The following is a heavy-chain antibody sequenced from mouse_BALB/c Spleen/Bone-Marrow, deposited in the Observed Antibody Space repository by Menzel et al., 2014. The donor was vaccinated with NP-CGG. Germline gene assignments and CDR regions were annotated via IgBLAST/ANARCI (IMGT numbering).Heavy chain of an antibody. CDR1: GFTFSSYG. CDR3: ARDSLLRSLYAIDY. V-gene: IGHV5-6-3*01. Sequence: EVQRVESGGGLVQPGGSLKLSCAASGFTFSSYGMSWVRQTPDKRLELVATINSNGGRTYYPDSVKGRFTISRDNAKNTLYLQMSSLKSEDTAMYYCARDSLLRSLYAIDYWGQGTSVTVSS. CDR2: INSNGGRT. D-gene: IGHD1-2*01. J-gene: IGHJ4*01.